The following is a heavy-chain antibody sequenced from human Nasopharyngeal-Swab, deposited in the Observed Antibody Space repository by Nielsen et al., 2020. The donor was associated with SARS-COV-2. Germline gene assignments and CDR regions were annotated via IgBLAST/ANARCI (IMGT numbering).Heavy chain of an antibody. CDR2: INHSGST. CDR3: ARGPVVTLDY. D-gene: IGHD4-23*01. J-gene: IGHJ4*02. Sequence: SETLSLTCAVYGGSFSGYYWSWIRQPPGQGLEWIGEINHSGSTNYNPSLKSRVTISVDTSKNQFSLKLSSVTAADTAVYYCARGPVVTLDYWGQGTLVTVSS. V-gene: IGHV4-34*01. CDR1: GGSFSGYY.